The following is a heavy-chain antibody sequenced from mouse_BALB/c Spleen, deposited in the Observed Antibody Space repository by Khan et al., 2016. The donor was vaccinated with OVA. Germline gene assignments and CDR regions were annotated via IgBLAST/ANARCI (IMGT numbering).Heavy chain of an antibody. D-gene: IGHD2-2*01. CDR2: IFPGSVST. CDR3: ARGGYGGFAY. CDR1: GYTFSSYW. J-gene: IGHJ3*01. Sequence: QVQLQQSGGDLMKPGASVKISCKATGYTFSSYWIEWVKQRPGHGLEWIGQIFPGSVSTTYNEKFKGKATFTADTSSNTAYMQLSSLTSEDSAVSDVARGGYGGFAYWGQGTLVTVSA. V-gene: IGHV1-9*01.